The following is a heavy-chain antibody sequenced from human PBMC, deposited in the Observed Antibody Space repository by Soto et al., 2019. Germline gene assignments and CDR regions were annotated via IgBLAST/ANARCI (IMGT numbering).Heavy chain of an antibody. Sequence: GESLKISCAASGFTFSSYAMSWVRQAPGKGLEWVSAISGSGGSTYYADSVKGRFTISRDNSKNTLYLQMNSLRAEDTAVYYCAKVGCSSTSCYAGPGLPPNGSGWKGAFDIWGQGTMVTVSS. CDR2: ISGSGGST. CDR3: AKVGCSSTSCYAGPGLPPNGSGWKGAFDI. D-gene: IGHD2-2*01. CDR1: GFTFSSYA. V-gene: IGHV3-23*01. J-gene: IGHJ3*02.